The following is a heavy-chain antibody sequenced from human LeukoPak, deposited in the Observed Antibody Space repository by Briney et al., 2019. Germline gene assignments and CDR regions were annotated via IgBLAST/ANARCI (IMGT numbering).Heavy chain of an antibody. D-gene: IGHD3-3*01. CDR2: MNPNSGNT. J-gene: IGHJ4*02. V-gene: IGHV1-8*01. CDR1: GYTFTGYD. Sequence: GASVKVSCKASGYTFTGYDINWVRQATGQGLEWMGWMNPNSGNTGYAQKFQGRVTMTRNTSISTAYMELSSLRSEDTAVYYCARDLRFLKNFDYWGQGTLVTVSS. CDR3: ARDLRFLKNFDY.